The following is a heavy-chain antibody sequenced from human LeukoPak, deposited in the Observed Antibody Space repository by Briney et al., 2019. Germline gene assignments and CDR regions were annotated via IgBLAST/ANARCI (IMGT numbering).Heavy chain of an antibody. D-gene: IGHD3-22*01. J-gene: IGHJ4*02. CDR1: GFTVGSNT. CDR3: ARGGSYFDISGYYFY. V-gene: IGHV3-66*01. Sequence: GGALRLSCAASGFTVGSNTMSWVRQAPGKGLEWVAIIYSGGSTSYADSVKGRFTISRDNSKNTLYLQMNSLRTEDTAVYYCARGGSYFDISGYYFYWGQGTLVTVSS. CDR2: IYSGGST.